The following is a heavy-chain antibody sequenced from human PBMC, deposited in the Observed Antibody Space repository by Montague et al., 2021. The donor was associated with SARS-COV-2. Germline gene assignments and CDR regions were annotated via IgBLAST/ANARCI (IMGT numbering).Heavy chain of an antibody. CDR2: IRTTGHT. CDR3: ARFGSGTLEFDL. Sequence: TLSLTCTVSGASISTGIYEWSWIRQPAGKGLEWIGRIRTTGHTDYNSSLESRVFMSVDTSTNQFSLSLTSVTAADTSAYFCARFGSGTLEFDLWGQGTLVTVSS. D-gene: IGHD1-26*01. V-gene: IGHV4-61*02. CDR1: GASISTGIYE. J-gene: IGHJ4*02.